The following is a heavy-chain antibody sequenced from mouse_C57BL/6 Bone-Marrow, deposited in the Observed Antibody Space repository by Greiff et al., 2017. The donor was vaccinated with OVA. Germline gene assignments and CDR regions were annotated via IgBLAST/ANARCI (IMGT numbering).Heavy chain of an antibody. V-gene: IGHV1-50*01. Sequence: QVQLQQPGAELVKPGASVKLSCKASGYTFTSYWMQWVKQRPGQGLEWIGEIDPSDSYTNYNQKFKGKATLTVDTSSSTAYMQLSSLTSEDSAVYYCARGKGYSNRGDYWGQGTTLTVSS. CDR1: GYTFTSYW. D-gene: IGHD2-5*01. J-gene: IGHJ2*01. CDR2: IDPSDSYT. CDR3: ARGKGYSNRGDY.